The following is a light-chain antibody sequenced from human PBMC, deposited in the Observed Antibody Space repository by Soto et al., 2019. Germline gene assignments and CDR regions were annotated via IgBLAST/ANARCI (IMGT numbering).Light chain of an antibody. V-gene: IGKV1-5*01. CDR1: QSISSW. CDR2: DAS. J-gene: IGKJ2*01. CDR3: QQYNSYSPYT. Sequence: DIQMTQSPSTLSASVGDRVTITCRASQSISSWLAWYQQKPGKAPKLLIYDASSLESRVPSRFSGSGSGTEFPLTISSLQPDDFATYYCQQYNSYSPYTFGQGTKLEIK.